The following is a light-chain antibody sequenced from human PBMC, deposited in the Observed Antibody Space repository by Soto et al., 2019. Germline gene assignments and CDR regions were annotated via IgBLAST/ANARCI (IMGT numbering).Light chain of an antibody. V-gene: IGKV3-20*01. J-gene: IGKJ5*01. CDR2: GAS. Sequence: EIVLTQSPGTLSLSPGERATLSCRASQSVSSNYLAWYQQKRGQAPRHLIYGASNRATGIPARFSGSVPGTDFTLTISRLEAGDFAGCYCPQYGDPPITFGQGTRLGIK. CDR3: PQYGDPPIT. CDR1: QSVSSNY.